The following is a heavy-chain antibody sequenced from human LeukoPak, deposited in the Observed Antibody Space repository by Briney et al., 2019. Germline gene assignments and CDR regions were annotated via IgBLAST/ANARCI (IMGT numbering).Heavy chain of an antibody. D-gene: IGHD1-26*01. J-gene: IGHJ4*02. CDR2: FDPEDGET. CDR3: ATTGYSGSFDFDY. V-gene: IGHV1-24*01. Sequence: ASVKVSCKVSGYTLTELSMHWVRQAPGKGLEWMGGFDPEDGETIYAQKFQGRVTMAEDTSTDTAYMELSSLRSEDTAVYYCATTGYSGSFDFDYWGQGTLVTVSS. CDR1: GYTLTELS.